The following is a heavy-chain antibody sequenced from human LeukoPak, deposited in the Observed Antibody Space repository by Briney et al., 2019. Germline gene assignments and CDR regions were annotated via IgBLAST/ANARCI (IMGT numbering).Heavy chain of an antibody. J-gene: IGHJ3*02. D-gene: IGHD3-22*01. V-gene: IGHV3-74*01. CDR1: GFTFSSYW. CDR3: ARVGSTDSPHAFDI. Sequence: GGSLRLSCAAFGFTFSSYWMDWVRQAPGKGLVWVSGVNSDGTRTRYAESVKGRFSISRDNAKNTLYLQMNSLRADDTAVYYCARVGSTDSPHAFDIWGQGTMVTVSS. CDR2: VNSDGTRT.